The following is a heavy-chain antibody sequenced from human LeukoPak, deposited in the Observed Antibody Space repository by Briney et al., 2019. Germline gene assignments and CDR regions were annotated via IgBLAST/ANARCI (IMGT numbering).Heavy chain of an antibody. V-gene: IGHV1-18*01. CDR3: ARAPERLGWFDP. CDR1: GGTFSSYA. CDR2: ISAYNGNT. Sequence: ASVKVSCKASGGTFSSYAISWVRQAPGQGLEWMGWISAYNGNTNYAQKFQGRVTMTTDTSTSTAYIELRSLRSDDTTVYYCARAPERLGWFDPWGQGTLVTVSS. J-gene: IGHJ5*02. D-gene: IGHD1-1*01.